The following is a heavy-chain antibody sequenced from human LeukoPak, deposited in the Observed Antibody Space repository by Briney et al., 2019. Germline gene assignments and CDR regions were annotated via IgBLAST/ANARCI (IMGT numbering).Heavy chain of an antibody. V-gene: IGHV1-18*01. J-gene: IGHJ4*02. CDR3: ARDGSGVWFDY. CDR2: ISAYNGKT. D-gene: IGHD3-10*01. Sequence: ASVKVSCKASGYNLASHGISWVRQAPGQGLEWMGWISAYNGKTYYAQKLQGRVTLTTDTSTSTAYMELRSLRSDDTAVYYCARDGSGVWFDYWGQGTLVTVSS. CDR1: GYNLASHG.